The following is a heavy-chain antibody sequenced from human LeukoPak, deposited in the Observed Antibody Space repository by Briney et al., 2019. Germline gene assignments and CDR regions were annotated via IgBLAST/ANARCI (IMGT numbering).Heavy chain of an antibody. CDR1: GFTFSSYA. CDR3: AKGAYKSSGYFQE. D-gene: IGHD6-25*01. Sequence: GGSLRLSCAASGFTFSSYAMHWVRQAPGKGLEWVAVISYDGSNKYYADSVKGRFTISRDNSKNTLYLQMNSLRAEDTAVYYCAKGAYKSSGYFQEWGQGALVTVSS. J-gene: IGHJ1*01. CDR2: ISYDGSNK. V-gene: IGHV3-30*04.